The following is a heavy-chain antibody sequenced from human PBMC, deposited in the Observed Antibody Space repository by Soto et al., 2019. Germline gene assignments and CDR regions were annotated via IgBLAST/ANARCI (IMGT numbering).Heavy chain of an antibody. CDR2: ISSSSSTI. V-gene: IGHV3-48*02. D-gene: IGHD6-13*01. CDR3: ARAYSSSWYRTLYYYYGMDV. CDR1: GFTFSSHS. Sequence: EVQLVESGGGLVQPGGSLRLSCAASGFTFSSHSMNWVRQAPGKGLEWVSYISSSSSTIYYADSVKGRFTISRDNAKNSLYLQMNSLRDEDTAVYYCARAYSSSWYRTLYYYYGMDVWGQGTTVTVSS. J-gene: IGHJ6*02.